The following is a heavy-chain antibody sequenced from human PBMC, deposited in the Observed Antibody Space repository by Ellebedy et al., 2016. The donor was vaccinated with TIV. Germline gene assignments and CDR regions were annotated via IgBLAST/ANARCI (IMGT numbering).Heavy chain of an antibody. CDR1: GYSFTDYY. CDR3: ARGVLLAGRGTFDY. Sequence: AASVKVSCKPSGYSFTDYYIHWMRQAPGQGLEWLGWIIPSSGGTNYAPKFQGRVAMTRDTSVSTAYMELTNLRSDDTAIYYCARGVLLAGRGTFDYWGQGALVTVSS. V-gene: IGHV1-2*02. CDR2: IIPSSGGT. D-gene: IGHD3-10*01. J-gene: IGHJ4*02.